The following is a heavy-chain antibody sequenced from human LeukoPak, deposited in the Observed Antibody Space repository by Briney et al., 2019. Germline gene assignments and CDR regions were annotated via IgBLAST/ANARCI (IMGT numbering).Heavy chain of an antibody. CDR2: IKSKTDGGTT. J-gene: IGHJ4*02. CDR1: GFTFSNAW. Sequence: PGGSIRLSCAASGFTFSNAWMSWVRQAPGKGLEWVGRIKSKTDGGTTDYAAPVKGRFTISRDDSKNTLYLQMNSLKTEDTAVYYCTTDRREGSYYNFDYWGQGTLVTVSS. D-gene: IGHD1-26*01. V-gene: IGHV3-15*01. CDR3: TTDRREGSYYNFDY.